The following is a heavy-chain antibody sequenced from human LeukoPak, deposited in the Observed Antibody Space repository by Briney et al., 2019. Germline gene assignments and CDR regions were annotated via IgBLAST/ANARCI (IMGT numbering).Heavy chain of an antibody. V-gene: IGHV4-39*07. J-gene: IGHJ4*02. CDR1: GGSISSSSYY. Sequence: SETLSLTCTVSGGSISSSSYYWGWIRQPPGKGLEWIGSIFYSGSTYYNPSLKSRVTISVDTSKNQFSLKLSSVTAADTAVYYCARDLQSGYFDYWGQGTLVTVSS. CDR3: ARDLQSGYFDY. CDR2: IFYSGST. D-gene: IGHD3-3*01.